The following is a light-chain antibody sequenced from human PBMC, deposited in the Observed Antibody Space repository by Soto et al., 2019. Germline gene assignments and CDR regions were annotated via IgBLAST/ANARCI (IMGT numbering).Light chain of an antibody. V-gene: IGKV1-5*03. CDR3: QQYNTYSRT. J-gene: IGKJ1*01. CDR2: EAS. CDR1: QSISNW. Sequence: DIQMTQSPSTLSAAVGDRVTITCRASQSISNWLAWYQQKPGKAPKLLIYEASNLQRGVPSRFSGSGSGTEFTLTISSLQPDDFATVYCQQYNTYSRTFGQGTKVEIK.